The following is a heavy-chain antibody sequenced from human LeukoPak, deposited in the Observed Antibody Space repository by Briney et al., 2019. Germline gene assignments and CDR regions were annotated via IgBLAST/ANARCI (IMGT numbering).Heavy chain of an antibody. CDR2: ISIDGSTN. CDR3: AKSGLRICSAGSCYFDC. CDR1: GFTFSSYG. D-gene: IGHD2-15*01. Sequence: GGSLRLSCAASGFTFSSYGMHWVRQAPGKGLEWVAVISIDGSTNYYADSVKGRFTISRDNSENTLYLQMNSLRDEDTALYYCAKSGLRICSAGSCYFDCWGQGALVTASS. V-gene: IGHV3-30*18. J-gene: IGHJ4*02.